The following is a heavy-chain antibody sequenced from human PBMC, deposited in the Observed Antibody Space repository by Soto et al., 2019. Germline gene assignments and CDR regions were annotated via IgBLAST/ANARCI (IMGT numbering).Heavy chain of an antibody. CDR3: ARADYATGSYYPDY. V-gene: IGHV4-31*03. J-gene: IGHJ4*02. CDR2: ISNSVRT. D-gene: IGHD3-10*01. Sequence: QVQLQESGPGLVKPSQTLSLTCTVSGGSVRRGNYYWSWIRQFPGQGLEWIGYISNSVRTHYNPSLMSRITILVDTSKNQFFLELRSVTAADTALYYCARADYATGSYYPDYWGQGTLVTVSS. CDR1: GGSVRRGNYY.